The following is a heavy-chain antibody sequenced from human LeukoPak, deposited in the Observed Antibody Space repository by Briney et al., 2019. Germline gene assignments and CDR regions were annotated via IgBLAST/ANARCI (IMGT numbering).Heavy chain of an antibody. Sequence: HPGGSLRLSCAASGFTFSSYSINWVRQAPGKGLEWVSAISGSGGSTYYADSVKGRFTISRDNSKNTLYLQMNSLRAEDTAVYYCAKSQLMVAAIKYYYYYMDVWGKGTTVTVSS. D-gene: IGHD2-15*01. CDR2: ISGSGGST. J-gene: IGHJ6*03. CDR3: AKSQLMVAAIKYYYYYMDV. V-gene: IGHV3-23*01. CDR1: GFTFSSYS.